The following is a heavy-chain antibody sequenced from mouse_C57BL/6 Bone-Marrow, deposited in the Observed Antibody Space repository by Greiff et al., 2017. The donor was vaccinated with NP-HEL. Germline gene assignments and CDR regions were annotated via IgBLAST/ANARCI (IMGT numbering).Heavy chain of an antibody. CDR2: FYPGSGSI. Sequence: VQLQQSGAELVKPGASVKLSCKASGYTFTEYTIHWVKQRSGQGLEWIGWFYPGSGSIKYNEKFKDKATLTADKSSSTVYMELSRLTSEDSAVYFCARHERGYDGYPYWYFDVWGTGTTVTVSS. J-gene: IGHJ1*03. CDR3: ARHERGYDGYPYWYFDV. V-gene: IGHV1-62-2*01. D-gene: IGHD2-3*01. CDR1: GYTFTEYT.